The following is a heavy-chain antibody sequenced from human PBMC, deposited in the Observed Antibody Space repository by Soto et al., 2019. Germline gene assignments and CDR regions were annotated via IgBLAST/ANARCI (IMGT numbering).Heavy chain of an antibody. CDR3: ARLPLGGGAWYFDL. CDR1: GGSFSGYY. D-gene: IGHD3-16*01. Sequence: QVQLQQWGAGLLKPSETLSLTCAVYGGSFSGYYWSWIRQPPGKGLEWIGEINHSGSTNYNPSLKSRVTIPVDTSKNQFSLKLSSVTAADTAVYYCARLPLGGGAWYFDLWGRGTLVTVSS. V-gene: IGHV4-34*01. J-gene: IGHJ2*01. CDR2: INHSGST.